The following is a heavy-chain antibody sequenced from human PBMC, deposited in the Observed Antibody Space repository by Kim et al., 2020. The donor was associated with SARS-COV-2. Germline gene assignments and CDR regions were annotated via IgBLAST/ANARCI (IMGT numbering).Heavy chain of an antibody. V-gene: IGHV3-48*03. CDR2: ISSSGSTI. CDR1: GFTFSSYE. J-gene: IGHJ3*02. D-gene: IGHD2-15*01. CDR3: AREAYCSGGSCYSVVTGYAFDI. Sequence: GGSLRLSCAVSGFTFSSYEMNWVRQAPGKGLEWVSYISSSGSTIYYADSVKGRFTISRDNAKNSLYLQMNSLRAEDTAVYYCAREAYCSGGSCYSVVTGYAFDIWGQGTMVSVSS.